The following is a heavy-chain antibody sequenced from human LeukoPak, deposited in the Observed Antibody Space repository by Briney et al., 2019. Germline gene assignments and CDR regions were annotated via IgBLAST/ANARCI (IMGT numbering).Heavy chain of an antibody. CDR1: GGSISSYY. Sequence: SSETLSLTCTVSGGSISSYYWSWIRQPAGKGLEWIGRIYTSGGTNYNPSLKSRVTMSVDTSKNQFSLKLSSVTAADTAVYYCARATLYDFWSGYFQPEIYYFDYWGQGTLVTVSS. CDR3: ARATLYDFWSGYFQPEIYYFDY. J-gene: IGHJ4*02. D-gene: IGHD3-3*01. V-gene: IGHV4-4*07. CDR2: IYTSGGT.